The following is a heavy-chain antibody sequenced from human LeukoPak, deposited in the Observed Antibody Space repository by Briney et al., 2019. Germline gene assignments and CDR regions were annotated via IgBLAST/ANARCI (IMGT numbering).Heavy chain of an antibody. V-gene: IGHV4-59*08. CDR3: ARHGIVDSSRKYYFDY. CDR1: GGSISSYY. Sequence: SETLSLTCTVSGGSISSYYWSWIRQPPGKGLEWIGYINYSGSTNYNPSLKSRVTISVDTSKNQFSLNLNSVTAEDTAVYYCARHGIVDSSRKYYFDYWGQGTLVTVSS. D-gene: IGHD6-13*01. CDR2: INYSGST. J-gene: IGHJ4*02.